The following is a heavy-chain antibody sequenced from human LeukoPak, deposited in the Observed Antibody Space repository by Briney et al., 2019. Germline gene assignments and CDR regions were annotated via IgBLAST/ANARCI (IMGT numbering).Heavy chain of an antibody. Sequence: PSETLSLTCTISGGSIFSSSYHWGWIRQPPGKGLEWIGSIYYSGSTYYNPSLKSRVTISVDTSKNQFSLKLSSVTAADTAVYYCASVVRWDYFDYWGQGTLVTVSS. V-gene: IGHV4-39*07. D-gene: IGHD1-26*01. J-gene: IGHJ4*02. CDR2: IYYSGST. CDR1: GGSIFSSSYH. CDR3: ASVVRWDYFDY.